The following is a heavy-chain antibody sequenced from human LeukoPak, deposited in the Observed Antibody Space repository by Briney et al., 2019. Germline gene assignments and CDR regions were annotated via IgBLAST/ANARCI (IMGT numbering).Heavy chain of an antibody. CDR2: INPNSGGT. Sequence: ASVKVSCKALGYTFTGYYMHWVRQAPGQGLEWMGWINPNSGGTNYAQKFQGRVTMTTDTSTSTAYMELRSLRSDDTAVYYCASGTPNWFDPWGQGTLVTVSS. J-gene: IGHJ5*02. V-gene: IGHV1-2*02. CDR3: ASGTPNWFDP. CDR1: GYTFTGYY.